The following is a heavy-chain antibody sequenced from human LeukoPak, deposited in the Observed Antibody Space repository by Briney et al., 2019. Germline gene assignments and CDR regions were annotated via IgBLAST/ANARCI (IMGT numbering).Heavy chain of an antibody. CDR3: ARGVIAGANWFDP. J-gene: IGHJ5*02. CDR1: GGTFISYT. V-gene: IGHV1-69*02. Sequence: GASVKVSCKASGGTFISYTISWVRQAPGQGLEWMGRIIPILGIANYAQKFQGRVTITADKSTSTAYMELSSLRSEDTAVSYCARGVIAGANWFDPWGQGTLVTVSS. D-gene: IGHD6-13*01. CDR2: IIPILGIA.